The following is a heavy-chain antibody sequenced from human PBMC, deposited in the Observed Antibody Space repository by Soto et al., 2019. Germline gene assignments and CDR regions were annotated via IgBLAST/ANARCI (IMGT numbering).Heavy chain of an antibody. V-gene: IGHV3-33*08. D-gene: IGHD2-15*01. Sequence: GSLRLFCAASGFTFSSYGMHWVRQAPGKGLEWVAVIWYDGSDKYYADSVKGRFTISRDDSKNTLYLQMNSLKTEDTAVYYCTTDPLRIGFDYWGQGTLVTVSS. CDR2: IWYDGSDK. J-gene: IGHJ4*02. CDR3: TTDPLRIGFDY. CDR1: GFTFSSYG.